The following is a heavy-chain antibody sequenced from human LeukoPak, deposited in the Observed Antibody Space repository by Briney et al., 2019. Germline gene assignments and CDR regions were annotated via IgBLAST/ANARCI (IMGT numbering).Heavy chain of an antibody. CDR3: AKKGGAAFYNWFDP. J-gene: IGHJ5*02. CDR1: GFTFSIFG. CDR2: IRYDGSNK. V-gene: IGHV3-30*02. Sequence: GGSLRLSCAASGFTFSIFGMHWVRQAPGKGLEWVAYIRYDGSNKKYADSLKGRFTISRDNAKNALYLQINSLRAEDTAVYYCAKKGGAAFYNWFDPWGQGTLVTVSS. D-gene: IGHD1-26*01.